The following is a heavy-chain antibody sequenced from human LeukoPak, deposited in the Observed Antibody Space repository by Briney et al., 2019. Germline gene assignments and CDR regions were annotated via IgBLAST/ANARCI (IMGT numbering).Heavy chain of an antibody. CDR2: ISSSSSYI. CDR1: GFTFSSYG. CDR3: ARVVWFGETIDY. Sequence: GGSLRLSCAASGFTFSSYGMNWVRQAPGKGLEWVSSISSSSSYIYYADSVKGRFTISRDNAKNSLYLQMNSLRAEDTAVYYCARVVWFGETIDYWGQGTLVTVSS. V-gene: IGHV3-21*01. D-gene: IGHD3-10*01. J-gene: IGHJ4*02.